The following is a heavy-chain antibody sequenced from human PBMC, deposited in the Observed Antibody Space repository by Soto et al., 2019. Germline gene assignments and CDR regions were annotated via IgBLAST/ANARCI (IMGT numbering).Heavy chain of an antibody. V-gene: IGHV3-23*01. CDR2: ITGGADNT. CDR3: AKGRIAVAAPYNWFDP. J-gene: IGHJ5*02. Sequence: VKLLESGGGLVQPGGSLRLSCVASGFTYSSYAMSWVRQAPGKGLEWVSTITGGADNTHYADSVKGRFTISRDNSKNTLSLQMNSLRVEDTAVYHCAKGRIAVAAPYNWFDPWGQRTLVTVSS. CDR1: GFTYSSYA. D-gene: IGHD6-19*01.